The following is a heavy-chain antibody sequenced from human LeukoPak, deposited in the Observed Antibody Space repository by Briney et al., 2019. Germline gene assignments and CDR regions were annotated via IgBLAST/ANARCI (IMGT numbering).Heavy chain of an antibody. D-gene: IGHD4-17*01. CDR1: GLTFSSYG. CDR3: ARAMTTVTTRLDY. J-gene: IGHJ4*02. V-gene: IGHV3-21*01. Sequence: PGGSLRLSCAASGLTFSSYGMNWVRQAPGKGLEWVSSISGTGDSTYYADSVKGRFTISRDNAKNSLYLQMNSLRAEDTAVYYCARAMTTVTTRLDYWGQGTLVTVSS. CDR2: ISGTGDST.